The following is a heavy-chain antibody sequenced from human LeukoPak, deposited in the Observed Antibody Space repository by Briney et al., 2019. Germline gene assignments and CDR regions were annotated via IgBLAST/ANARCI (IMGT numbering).Heavy chain of an antibody. CDR2: IKQVGSEK. CDR1: GFTFSSYW. D-gene: IGHD2-15*01. Sequence: AGSLSLSCAASGFTFSSYWMSWVRQAPGKGLEWVANIKQVGSEKYYVDFVKGRFTISRDNAKNSLYLQMNSLRAEDTAMYYCARVHQDCSGGSCNIHAFDIWGQGTMVTGSS. V-gene: IGHV3-7*01. J-gene: IGHJ3*02. CDR3: ARVHQDCSGGSCNIHAFDI.